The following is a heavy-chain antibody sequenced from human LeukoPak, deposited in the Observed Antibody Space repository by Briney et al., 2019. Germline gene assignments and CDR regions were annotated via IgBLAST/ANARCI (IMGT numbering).Heavy chain of an antibody. CDR3: ASSDYYDSSGYSNAFDI. V-gene: IGHV3-30*04. Sequence: GGSLRLSCAASGFTFSSYAMHWVCQAPGKGLEWVAVISYDGSNKYYADSVKGRFTISRDNSKNTLYLQMNSLRAEDTAVYYCASSDYYDSSGYSNAFDIWGQGAMVTVSS. J-gene: IGHJ3*02. CDR1: GFTFSSYA. CDR2: ISYDGSNK. D-gene: IGHD3-22*01.